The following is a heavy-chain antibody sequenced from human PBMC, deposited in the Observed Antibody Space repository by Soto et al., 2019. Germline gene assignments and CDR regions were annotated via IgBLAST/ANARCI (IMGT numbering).Heavy chain of an antibody. D-gene: IGHD2-15*01. J-gene: IGHJ6*02. Sequence: QVQLQESGPGLVKPSETLSLTCTVSGGSISSYYWTWIRQSPGKGLEWIGYIYYSGSTNYNPSLTGRVTLSVDTSKNQFSLKLSSVTGADTAVYYCAGVVVVAAPPHGMDVWGQGTTVTVSS. CDR2: IYYSGST. V-gene: IGHV4-59*01. CDR3: AGVVVVAAPPHGMDV. CDR1: GGSISSYY.